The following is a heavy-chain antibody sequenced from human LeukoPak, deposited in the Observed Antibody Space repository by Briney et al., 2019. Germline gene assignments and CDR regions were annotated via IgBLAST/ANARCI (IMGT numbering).Heavy chain of an antibody. D-gene: IGHD3-16*01. Sequence: PGGSLRLSCSASGFTFSTFAMHWVRQAPGKRLEYVSGINNNGDSTYCSDSVKARLTISRDNSKNTLFLQMASLRAEDTAVYYCVKTMMTFGGVIRTDAFDIWGQGTMVIVSS. V-gene: IGHV3-64D*06. CDR2: INNNGDST. J-gene: IGHJ3*02. CDR1: GFTFSTFA. CDR3: VKTMMTFGGVIRTDAFDI.